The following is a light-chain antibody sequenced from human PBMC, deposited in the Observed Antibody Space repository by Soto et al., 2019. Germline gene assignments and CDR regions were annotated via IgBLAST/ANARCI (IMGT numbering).Light chain of an antibody. V-gene: IGKV3-15*01. CDR3: QQYNNWWT. J-gene: IGKJ1*01. CDR2: GAS. CDR1: QSVSSS. Sequence: EIVMTQSPATLSVSPGERATLSCRASQSVSSSLAWYQQKPGQAPRLLIYGASTRATGIPARFSGSGSETEFTLTISSLQSEDFAVYYCQQYNNWWTFGPGTKVEIK.